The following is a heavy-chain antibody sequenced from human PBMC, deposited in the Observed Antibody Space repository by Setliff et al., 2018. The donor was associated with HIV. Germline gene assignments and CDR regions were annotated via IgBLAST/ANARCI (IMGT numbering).Heavy chain of an antibody. J-gene: IGHJ4*02. CDR2: INWNGGST. CDR3: ARGAYGSGSYYNFDY. D-gene: IGHD3-10*01. CDR1: GFTFDDYG. V-gene: IGHV3-20*04. Sequence: LRLSCAASGFTFDDYGMSWVRQAPGKGLEWVSGINWNGGSTGYADSVKGRFTISRDNAKNSLYLQMNSLRAEDTALYYCARGAYGSGSYYNFDYWGQGTLVTVSS.